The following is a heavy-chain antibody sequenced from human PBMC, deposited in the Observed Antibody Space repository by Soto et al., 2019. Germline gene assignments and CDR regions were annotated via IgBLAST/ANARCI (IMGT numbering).Heavy chain of an antibody. CDR2: ISSSGSTI. CDR3: ARDLAEMATNTFDY. Sequence: HVQLVESGGGLVKPGGSLRLSCAASGFTFSDDYMNWIRQAPGKGLEWVSYISSSGSTIYYADSVKGRFTISRDNAKNSLYLQMNSLRAEDTAVYYCARDLAEMATNTFDYWGQGTLVTVSS. D-gene: IGHD5-12*01. CDR1: GFTFSDDY. J-gene: IGHJ4*02. V-gene: IGHV3-11*01.